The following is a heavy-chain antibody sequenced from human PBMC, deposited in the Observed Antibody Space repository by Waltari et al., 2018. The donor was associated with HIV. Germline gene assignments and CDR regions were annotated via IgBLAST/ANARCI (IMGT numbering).Heavy chain of an antibody. V-gene: IGHV3-53*01. J-gene: IGHJ5*02. CDR2: IYPDDTT. CDR1: NFCDSGKH. D-gene: IGHD3-10*01. Sequence: AESGGRLIQPGGSLGLSCTASNFCDSGKHGTSIRQAPGGSVEWVAVIYPDDTTHYADSVIGRFTISRAKSRTTVLLLMNGLFVDDTATYFCATGVRYYGPWGQGTRVTVSS. CDR3: ATGVRYYGP.